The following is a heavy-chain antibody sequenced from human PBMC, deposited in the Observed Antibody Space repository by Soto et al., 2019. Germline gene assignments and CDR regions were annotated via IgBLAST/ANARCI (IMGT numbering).Heavy chain of an antibody. CDR3: ASLTVNYYGSGSYYLY. J-gene: IGHJ4*02. D-gene: IGHD3-10*01. CDR1: GFTFSSYS. CDR2: ISSSSSTI. V-gene: IGHV3-48*02. Sequence: GGSLRLSCAASGFTFSSYSMNWVRQAPGKGLEWVSYISSSSSTIYYADSVKGRFTISRDNAKNSLYLQMNSLRDEDTAVYYCASLTVNYYGSGSYYLYWGQGTLVTVSS.